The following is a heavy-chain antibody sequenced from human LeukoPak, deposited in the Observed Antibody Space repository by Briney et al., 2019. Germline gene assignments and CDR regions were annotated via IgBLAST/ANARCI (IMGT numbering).Heavy chain of an antibody. CDR3: AREDGYSSSWYSDY. Sequence: PGGSLRLSCAASGFTFSDYYMSWIRQAPGKGLEWVSDISSTSIYTNYAGSVKGRFTISRDNAENSLYLQMNSLRAEDTAVYYCAREDGYSSSWYSDYWGQGTLVTVSS. V-gene: IGHV3-11*05. CDR1: GFTFSDYY. J-gene: IGHJ4*02. D-gene: IGHD6-13*01. CDR2: ISSTSIYT.